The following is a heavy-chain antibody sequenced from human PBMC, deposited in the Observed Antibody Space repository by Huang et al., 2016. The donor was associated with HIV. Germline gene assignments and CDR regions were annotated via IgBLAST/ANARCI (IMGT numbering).Heavy chain of an antibody. CDR2: INHSGST. V-gene: IGHV4-34*01. CDR3: ARGTAMVDY. D-gene: IGHD5-18*01. J-gene: IGHJ4*02. CDR1: GGSFSGYY. Sequence: QVQLQQWGAGLLKPSETLSLTCAVYGGSFSGYYWCWIRQPPGKGLEWIGEINHSGSTNYNPSLKSRVTISVDTSKNQCSLKLSSVTAADTAVYYCARGTAMVDYWGQGTLVTVSS.